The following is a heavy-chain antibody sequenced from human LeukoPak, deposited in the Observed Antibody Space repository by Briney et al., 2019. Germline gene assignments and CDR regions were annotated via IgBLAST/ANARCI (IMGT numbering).Heavy chain of an antibody. Sequence: PGGSLRLSCAASGFTFSNAWMSWVRQAPGKGLEWVGRIKSKTDGGTTDYAAPVKGRFTISRDDSKNTLYLQMNSLKTEDTAVYYCTTDLGDGVGATVDYWGQGTLVTVSS. CDR3: TTDLGDGVGATVDY. CDR1: GFTFSNAW. D-gene: IGHD1-26*01. V-gene: IGHV3-15*01. CDR2: IKSKTDGGTT. J-gene: IGHJ4*02.